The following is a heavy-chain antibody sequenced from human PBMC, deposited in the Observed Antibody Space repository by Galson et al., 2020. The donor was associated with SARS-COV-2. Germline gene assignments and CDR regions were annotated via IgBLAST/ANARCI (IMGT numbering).Heavy chain of an antibody. D-gene: IGHD5-12*01. CDR1: GYTFTAYY. CDR3: ARETEMATFNYLDD. CDR2: INPNSGGT. Sequence: ASVKVSCKTSGYTFTAYYIHWVRQAPGQGLEWMGWINPNSGGTHYAQKFQGWVTMTRDTSISPAYMELSRLKSDETAVYYCARETEMATFNYLDDWGQGTLVTVSS. V-gene: IGHV1-2*04. J-gene: IGHJ4*02.